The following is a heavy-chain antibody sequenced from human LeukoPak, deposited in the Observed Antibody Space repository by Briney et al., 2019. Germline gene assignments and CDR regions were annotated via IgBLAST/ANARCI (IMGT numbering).Heavy chain of an antibody. Sequence: ASVKVSCKASGYTFTGYYMHWVRQAPGQGLEWVGWINPNRGDTNYAQKFQGRVTMTRDTSISTAYMELSRLRSDDTAVYYCARVGEYSSSLYYFDYWGQGTLVTVSS. CDR1: GYTFTGYY. CDR3: ARVGEYSSSLYYFDY. J-gene: IGHJ4*02. CDR2: INPNRGDT. D-gene: IGHD6-13*01. V-gene: IGHV1-2*02.